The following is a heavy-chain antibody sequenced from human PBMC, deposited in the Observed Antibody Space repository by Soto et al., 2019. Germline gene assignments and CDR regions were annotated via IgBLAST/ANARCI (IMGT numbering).Heavy chain of an antibody. CDR2: ISAYNGNT. CDR1: GYTFTSYG. V-gene: IGHV1-18*01. Sequence: GASVKVSCKASGYTFTSYGISWVRQAPGQGLEWMGWISAYNGNTNYAQKLQGRVTMTTDTSTSTAYMELRSLRSDDTAVYYCARDKLVFRHYYGMDVWGQGTTVTVSS. CDR3: ARDKLVFRHYYGMDV. D-gene: IGHD2-21*01. J-gene: IGHJ6*02.